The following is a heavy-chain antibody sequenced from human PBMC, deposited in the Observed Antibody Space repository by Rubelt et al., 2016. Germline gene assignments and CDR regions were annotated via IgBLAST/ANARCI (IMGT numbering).Heavy chain of an antibody. J-gene: IGHJ1*01. V-gene: IGHV4-39*01. CDR2: IYYSGST. D-gene: IGHD6-13*01. CDR3: ARVGDRSWGYFQH. Sequence: QLQLQESGPGLVKPSETLSLTCTVSGGSISSSSYYWGWIRQPPGQGLEWIGSIYYSGSTYYNPSLKSRVTISVYTSKHQCSPRLSAVTAADTAVYYCARVGDRSWGYFQHWGQGTLVTVSS. CDR1: GGSISSSSYY.